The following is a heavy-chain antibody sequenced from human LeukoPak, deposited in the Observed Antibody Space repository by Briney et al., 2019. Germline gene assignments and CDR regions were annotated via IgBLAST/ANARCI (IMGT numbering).Heavy chain of an antibody. CDR1: GFTFSDYY. J-gene: IGHJ4*02. Sequence: GGSLRLSCAASGFTFSDYYMSWIRQAPGKGLEWVSAISGSGGTTYYADSVKGRFTISRDNSKNTLYLQMNSLRGEDTAVYYCARDWGRAAAGVWGYWGQGTLVTVSS. CDR2: ISGSGGTT. D-gene: IGHD6-13*01. V-gene: IGHV3-23*01. CDR3: ARDWGRAAAGVWGY.